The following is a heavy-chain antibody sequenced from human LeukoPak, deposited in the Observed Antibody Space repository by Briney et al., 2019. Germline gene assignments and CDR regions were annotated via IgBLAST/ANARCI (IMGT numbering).Heavy chain of an antibody. D-gene: IGHD5-18*01. Sequence: ASVKVSCKASGYTXTSYGISWVRQAPGQGLEWMGWISAYNGNTDYAQKFQGRVTMTTDTSTSTAYMELRSLRSDDTAVYYCARRPLTAINWFDPWGQGTLVTVSS. V-gene: IGHV1-18*01. CDR1: GYTXTSYG. J-gene: IGHJ5*02. CDR2: ISAYNGNT. CDR3: ARRPLTAINWFDP.